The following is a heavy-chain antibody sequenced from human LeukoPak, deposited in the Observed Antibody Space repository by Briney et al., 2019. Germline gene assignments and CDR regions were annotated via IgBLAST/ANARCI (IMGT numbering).Heavy chain of an antibody. J-gene: IGHJ6*03. CDR1: GFTVSSNY. V-gene: IGHV3-23*01. CDR2: ISGSAVTT. CDR3: AKAFRGLREYYYYMDV. D-gene: IGHD3-16*01. Sequence: PGGSLRLSCAASGFTVSSNYMSWVRQAPGKGLEWVSAISGSAVTTYYGDSVKGRFTISRDNSKNTLYLQMNSLRAEDTAVYYCAKAFRGLREYYYYMDVWGKGTTVTISS.